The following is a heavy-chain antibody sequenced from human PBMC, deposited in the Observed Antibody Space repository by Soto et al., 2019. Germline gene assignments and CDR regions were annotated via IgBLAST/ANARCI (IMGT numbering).Heavy chain of an antibody. V-gene: IGHV1-69*13. Sequence: GASVKVSCKAPGGTFSSYAISGVRQAPGQGLEWMGGIIPILGTANYAQKFQGRVTLTADESTSTACMELSSLRSEDTAVYYCARDHGYCSGGSCYHYYGMDVWGQGTTVTVSS. J-gene: IGHJ6*02. CDR1: GGTFSSYA. CDR2: IIPILGTA. CDR3: ARDHGYCSGGSCYHYYGMDV. D-gene: IGHD2-15*01.